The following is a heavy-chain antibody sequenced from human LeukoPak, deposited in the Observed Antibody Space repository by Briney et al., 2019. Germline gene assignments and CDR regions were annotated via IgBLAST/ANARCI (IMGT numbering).Heavy chain of an antibody. D-gene: IGHD4-17*01. J-gene: IGHJ4*02. CDR1: GDSIRGYY. CDR2: IFSSGST. CDR3: ARRSPRTTENYFDN. Sequence: SETLSLTCTVSGDSIRGYYWGWTRLPPGKGLEWIGHIFSSGSTFYSPSLRSRVTISVDTSKNQFSLKVNSVTAADTATYFCARRSPRTTENYFDNWGQGTLVTVSS. V-gene: IGHV4-59*08.